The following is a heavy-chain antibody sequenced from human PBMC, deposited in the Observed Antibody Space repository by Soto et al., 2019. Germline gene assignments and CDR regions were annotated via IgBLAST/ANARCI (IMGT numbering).Heavy chain of an antibody. CDR2: ISSSSSYI. J-gene: IGHJ3*02. Sequence: GGSLRLSCAASGFTFSSYSMNWVRQAPGKGLEWVSSISSSSSYIYYADSVKGRFTISRDNAKNSLYLQMNSLRAEDTAVYYCARNCDSSGYYTHDVAFDIWGQGTMVTVSS. CDR1: GFTFSSYS. CDR3: ARNCDSSGYYTHDVAFDI. V-gene: IGHV3-21*01. D-gene: IGHD3-22*01.